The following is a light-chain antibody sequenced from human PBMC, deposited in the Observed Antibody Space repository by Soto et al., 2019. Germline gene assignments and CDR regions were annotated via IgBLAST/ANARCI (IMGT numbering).Light chain of an antibody. CDR1: SSDVGGYNY. J-gene: IGLJ2*01. V-gene: IGLV2-11*01. CDR2: DVS. CDR3: CSYAGSYTLV. Sequence: QSVLTQSRSVSGSPGQSVTISCTGTSSDVGGYNYVSWYQHHPGKAPKVMIYDVSKRPSGVPDRFSGSKSGNTASLTISGLQAEDEAVYYCCSYAGSYTLVFGGGSKLTVL.